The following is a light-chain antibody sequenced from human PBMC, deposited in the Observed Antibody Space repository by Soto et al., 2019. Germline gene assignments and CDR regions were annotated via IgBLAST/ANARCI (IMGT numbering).Light chain of an antibody. CDR2: GAS. CDR3: QQYNNWPLVT. CDR1: QSVGTY. V-gene: IGKV3-15*01. Sequence: EIVMTQSPATLSVSPGERATLSCRASQSVGTYLAWYQQKPGQAPRLLIFGASTRATGIPARFSGGGSGSEFTLTISGLQSEDFAVYSCQQYNNWPLVTFGVGTKVEIK. J-gene: IGKJ4*01.